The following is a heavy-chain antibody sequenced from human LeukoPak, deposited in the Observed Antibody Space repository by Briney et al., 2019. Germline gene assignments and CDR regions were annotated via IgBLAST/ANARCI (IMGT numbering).Heavy chain of an antibody. Sequence: GGSLRLSCVASGFTFSDYSMNWVRQAPGKGLEWVSHISSSSSAISHADSAKGRFTISRDNAKNSLFLQMDSLRADDTAVYYCASRVGALDYWGQGTLVTVSS. CDR2: ISSSSSAI. CDR1: GFTFSDYS. CDR3: ASRVGALDY. D-gene: IGHD1-26*01. V-gene: IGHV3-48*01. J-gene: IGHJ4*02.